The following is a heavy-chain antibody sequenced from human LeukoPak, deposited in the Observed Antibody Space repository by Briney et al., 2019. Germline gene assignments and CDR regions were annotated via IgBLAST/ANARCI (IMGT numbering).Heavy chain of an antibody. CDR1: GGSISSSSYY. CDR2: IYYSGST. Sequence: SETLSLTCTVSGGSISSSSYYWGWIRQPPGKGLEWIGSIYYSGSTYYNPSLKSRATISVDTSKNQFSLKLSSVTAADTAVYYCARVRCSGGSCYRRRVFDYWGQGTLVTVSS. J-gene: IGHJ4*02. CDR3: ARVRCSGGSCYRRRVFDY. D-gene: IGHD2-15*01. V-gene: IGHV4-39*07.